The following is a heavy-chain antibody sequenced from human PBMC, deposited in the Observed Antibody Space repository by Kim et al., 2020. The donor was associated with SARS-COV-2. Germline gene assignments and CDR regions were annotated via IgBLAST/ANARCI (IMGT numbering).Heavy chain of an antibody. J-gene: IGHJ5*02. CDR1: GYTFTSYG. Sequence: ASVKVSCKASGYTFTSYGISWVRQAPGQGLEWMGWISAYNGNTNYAQKLQGRVTMTTDTSTSTAYMELRSLRSDDTAVYYCARPMLWGIQQQLVAGWFDPWGQGTLVTVSS. D-gene: IGHD6-13*01. V-gene: IGHV1-18*04. CDR3: ARPMLWGIQQQLVAGWFDP. CDR2: ISAYNGNT.